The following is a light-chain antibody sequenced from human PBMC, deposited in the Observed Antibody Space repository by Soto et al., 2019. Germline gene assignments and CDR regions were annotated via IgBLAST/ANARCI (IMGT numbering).Light chain of an antibody. CDR2: GAS. V-gene: IGKV3-20*01. Sequence: EIVLTQSPGTLSLSPGERATLSCRASQTVGSDLVWYQQKPGQTPRLLIYGASSKATGIPDRFSGSGSGTDFTLTISILEPEDFAVYYCQQYSSSPLTFGGGTKVEIK. J-gene: IGKJ4*01. CDR1: QTVGSD. CDR3: QQYSSSPLT.